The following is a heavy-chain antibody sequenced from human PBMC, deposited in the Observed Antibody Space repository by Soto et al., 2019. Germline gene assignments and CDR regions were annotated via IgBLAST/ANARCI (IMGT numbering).Heavy chain of an antibody. Sequence: SETVSLTCAVYGGSFSGYYWSWIRQPPGKGLEWIGEINHSGSTNYNPSLKSRVTISVDTSRNQFSLKLSSVTAADTAVYYCARGRGIAAAGRFWVDWSMDVWGQGTTVTVSS. V-gene: IGHV4-34*01. J-gene: IGHJ6*02. CDR1: GGSFSGYY. D-gene: IGHD6-13*01. CDR2: INHSGST. CDR3: ARGRGIAAAGRFWVDWSMDV.